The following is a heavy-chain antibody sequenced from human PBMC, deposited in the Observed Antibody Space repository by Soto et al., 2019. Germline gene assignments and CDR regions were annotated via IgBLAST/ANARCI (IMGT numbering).Heavy chain of an antibody. V-gene: IGHV3-23*01. Sequence: PRGSLRLSCSASGFNFGSYGMSWVRQAPGKGLEWVSGLTASGLNTYYTDSVKGRFTISRDNSRNTVYLQMSGLRVEDTAVFHCAKGLGNAKEVWGQGTTVTVSS. D-gene: IGHD2-8*01. CDR1: GFNFGSYG. CDR3: AKGLGNAKEV. CDR2: LTASGLNT. J-gene: IGHJ6*02.